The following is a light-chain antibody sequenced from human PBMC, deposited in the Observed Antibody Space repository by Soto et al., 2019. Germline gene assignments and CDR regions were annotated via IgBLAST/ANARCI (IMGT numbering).Light chain of an antibody. CDR2: DAS. V-gene: IGKV3-11*01. CDR1: QSVSSN. J-gene: IGKJ5*01. Sequence: EIVLTQSPATLSLSPGENATLSCRASQSVSSNLAWYQQKPCQAPRLLIYDASNRATGIPARFSGSGSGTDFTRTISRLEPEDFAVYYCQRGETFGQGTRLEIK. CDR3: QRGET.